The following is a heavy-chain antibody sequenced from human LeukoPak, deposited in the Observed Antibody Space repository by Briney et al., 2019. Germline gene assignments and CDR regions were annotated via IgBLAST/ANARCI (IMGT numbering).Heavy chain of an antibody. CDR3: ARVVNWGKPNYFDY. CDR2: ISSSSSYI. J-gene: IGHJ4*02. D-gene: IGHD7-27*01. V-gene: IGHV3-21*01. CDR1: GFTFSSYS. Sequence: GGSLRLSCAASGFTFSSYSMNWVRQAPGKGLEWVSSISSSSSYIYYADSVKGRFTISRDNAKNSLYLQMNSLRAEDTAVYYCARVVNWGKPNYFDYWGQGTLVTVSS.